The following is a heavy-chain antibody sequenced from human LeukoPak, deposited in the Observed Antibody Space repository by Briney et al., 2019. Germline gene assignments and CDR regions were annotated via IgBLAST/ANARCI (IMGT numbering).Heavy chain of an antibody. CDR1: GYIFTSYG. CDR3: ARDQTQIWFGEGLWYFDY. V-gene: IGHV1-18*01. D-gene: IGHD3-10*01. CDR2: ITAYNGNT. J-gene: IGHJ4*02. Sequence: GASVKVSCKASGYIFTSYGINWVRQAPGQGLEWMGWITAYNGNTKYAQKLQGRVTMTTDTSTSTAYMELRSLRSDDTAVYYCARDQTQIWFGEGLWYFDYWGQGTLVTVSS.